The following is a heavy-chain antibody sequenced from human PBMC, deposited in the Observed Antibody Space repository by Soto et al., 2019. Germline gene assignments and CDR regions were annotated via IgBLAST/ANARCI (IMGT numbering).Heavy chain of an antibody. V-gene: IGHV4-61*08. D-gene: IGHD2-2*01. CDR2: IYYNGVT. CDR3: ARMRSSPSARYYFDY. Sequence: SETLSLTCAVSGGSISSGDYSWNWIRQPPGKGLEWIGYIYYNGVTNYNSSLKSRITISLDTSKNQFSLELSSVTAADTAIYYCARMRSSPSARYYFDYWGQGTLVTVSS. J-gene: IGHJ4*02. CDR1: GGSISSGDYS.